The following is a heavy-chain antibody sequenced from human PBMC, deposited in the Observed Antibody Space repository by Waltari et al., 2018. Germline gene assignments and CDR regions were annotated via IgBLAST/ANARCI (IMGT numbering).Heavy chain of an antibody. CDR3: ATDTGALWMDV. J-gene: IGHJ6*02. CDR2: INPSGGSK. D-gene: IGHD2-21*01. V-gene: IGHV1-46*01. Sequence: QVQLVQSGAEVKKPGASVKISCKTSEYTFASSYVHWVRQAPGQGLEWMGIINPSGGSKIYAQRFQGRVTMTRDTSTSTVYMELSSLKSEDTAVYYCATDTGALWMDVWGQGTTVTVSS. CDR1: EYTFASSY.